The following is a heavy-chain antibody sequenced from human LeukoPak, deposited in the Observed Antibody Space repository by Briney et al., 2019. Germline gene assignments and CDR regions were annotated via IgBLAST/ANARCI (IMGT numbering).Heavy chain of an antibody. Sequence: GGSLRLSCGASGFTFRSYGVHWVRQAPGKGLEWVAFIQKDGSNKYYGDSVKGRFTISRDNSKNTLYLQMNSLRVEDTAVYYCAKEMYDYVWGSYFENWGQGTPVTVSS. J-gene: IGHJ4*02. D-gene: IGHD3-16*01. CDR3: AKEMYDYVWGSYFEN. V-gene: IGHV3-30*02. CDR1: GFTFRSYG. CDR2: IQKDGSNK.